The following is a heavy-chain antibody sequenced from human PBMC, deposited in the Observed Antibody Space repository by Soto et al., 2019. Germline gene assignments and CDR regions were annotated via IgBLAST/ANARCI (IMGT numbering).Heavy chain of an antibody. D-gene: IGHD6-19*01. CDR3: ARDQKSSGCGY. CDR2: ISSSSSYI. Sequence: EVQLVESGGGLVKPGGSLRLSCAASGFTFSSYSMNWVRQAPGKGLEWVSSISSSSSYIYYADSVKGRFTISRANAKNSLYLQMNSLRAEDTAVYYCARDQKSSGCGYWGQGTMVTVSS. CDR1: GFTFSSYS. V-gene: IGHV3-21*01. J-gene: IGHJ4*02.